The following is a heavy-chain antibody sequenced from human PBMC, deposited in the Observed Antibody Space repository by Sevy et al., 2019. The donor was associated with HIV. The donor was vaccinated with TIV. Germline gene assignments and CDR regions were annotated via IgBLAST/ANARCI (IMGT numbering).Heavy chain of an antibody. CDR2: IYTSGRT. Sequence: SEILSLTCTVSGDSISSYYWSWIRQPAGKGLEWIGRIYTSGRTNYNPSLKSRVTMSVDTSKNQFSLKLRSVTAADTAVYFCTRGELQLWPSGFDYWGQGTMVTVSS. V-gene: IGHV4-4*07. D-gene: IGHD5-18*01. CDR3: TRGELQLWPSGFDY. CDR1: GDSISSYY. J-gene: IGHJ4*02.